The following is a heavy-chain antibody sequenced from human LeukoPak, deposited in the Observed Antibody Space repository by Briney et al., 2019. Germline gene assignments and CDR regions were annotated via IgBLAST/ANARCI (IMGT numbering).Heavy chain of an antibody. D-gene: IGHD2-2*01. CDR1: GGTFSSYA. CDR3: SSPSNCSSTSCYRDAFDI. CDR2: IIPIFGIA. Sequence: SVKVSCKASGGTFSSYAISWVRQAPGQGLEWTGRIIPIFGIANYAQKFQGRVTITADKSTSTAYMELSSLRSEDTAVYYCSSPSNCSSTSCYRDAFDIWGQGTMVTVSS. J-gene: IGHJ3*02. V-gene: IGHV1-69*04.